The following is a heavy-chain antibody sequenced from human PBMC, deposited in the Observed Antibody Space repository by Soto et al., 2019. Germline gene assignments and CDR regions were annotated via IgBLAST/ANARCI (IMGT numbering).Heavy chain of an antibody. CDR1: GFTFSTYA. J-gene: IGHJ4*02. CDR2: LSGSGGST. CDR3: AKGYSGYDYFDY. V-gene: IGHV3-23*01. D-gene: IGHD5-12*01. Sequence: EVQLLESGGGLVQPGGSLRLSCAASGFTFSTYAMSWVRQAPGKGLEWVSALSGSGGSTYYADSVKGRFTISRDNSKNPLYLQMNSLRAEDTAIYYCAKGYSGYDYFDYWGQGTLVTVSS.